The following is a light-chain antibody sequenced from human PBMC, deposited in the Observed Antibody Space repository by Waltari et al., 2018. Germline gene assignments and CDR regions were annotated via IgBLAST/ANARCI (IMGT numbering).Light chain of an antibody. J-gene: IGLJ3*02. Sequence: QSVLSQPPSASGTPGQRATISCSGSSPNIGNNYVYWSQPLPGTAPKLLIYSNNQRPSGVPDRFSGSKSGTSASLAINGLRSEDEADYYCATWDDSLRMVFGGGTELTVL. CDR2: SNN. CDR3: ATWDDSLRMV. V-gene: IGLV1-47*01. CDR1: SPNIGNNY.